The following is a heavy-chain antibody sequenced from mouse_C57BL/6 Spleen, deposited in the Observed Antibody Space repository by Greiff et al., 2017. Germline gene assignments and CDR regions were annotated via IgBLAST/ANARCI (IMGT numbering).Heavy chain of an antibody. CDR2: IYPGDGDT. Sequence: VQRVESGAELVKPGASVKISCKASGYAFSSYWMNWVKQRPGKGLEWIGQIYPGDGDTNYNGKFKGKATLTADKSSSTAYMQLSSRTSEDTAVYFCARRGGDAMDYWGQGTSVTVSA. V-gene: IGHV1-80*01. CDR1: GYAFSSYW. J-gene: IGHJ4*01. CDR3: ARRGGDAMDY.